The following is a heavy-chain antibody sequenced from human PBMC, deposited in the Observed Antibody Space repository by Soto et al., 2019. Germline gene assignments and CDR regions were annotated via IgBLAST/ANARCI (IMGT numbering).Heavy chain of an antibody. D-gene: IGHD6-13*01. J-gene: IGHJ3*02. CDR3: AKDRVAPIAAAGTFDAFDI. CDR1: GFTFSSYA. Sequence: GGSLRLSCAASGFTFSSYAMSWVRQAPGKGLDWVSAISGSGGSTYYADSVKGRFTISRDNSKNTLYLQMNSLRAEDTAVYYCAKDRVAPIAAAGTFDAFDIWGQGTMVTVSS. V-gene: IGHV3-23*01. CDR2: ISGSGGST.